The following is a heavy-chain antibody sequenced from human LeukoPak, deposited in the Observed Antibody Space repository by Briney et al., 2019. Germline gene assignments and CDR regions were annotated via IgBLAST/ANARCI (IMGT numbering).Heavy chain of an antibody. CDR1: GVSITSYY. CDR2: IHTSGHT. J-gene: IGHJ4*02. CDR3: ARHVAGSSRDY. D-gene: IGHD6-13*01. V-gene: IGHV4-4*09. Sequence: SDTLSLTCTVSGVSITSYYWTWIRQPPGKGLGWVGYIHTSGHTNYNPSLKSRVTMSLDTSKNQFSLRVNSVTDADTAMYYCARHVAGSSRDYWGQGTLVIVSS.